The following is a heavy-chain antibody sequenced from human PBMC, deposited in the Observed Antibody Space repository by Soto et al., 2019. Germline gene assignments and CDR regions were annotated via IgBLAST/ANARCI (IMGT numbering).Heavy chain of an antibody. D-gene: IGHD4-17*01. CDR2: ISFSGFT. V-gene: IGHV4-31*03. Sequence: PSETLSLTCTVFGGSISSGGYYWSWIRQHSGKGLEWIGYISFSGFTYYNPSLKSRIIMSIDTSNNQFSLKLSAVTAADTAVYFCARLPYGDYVRPFAFWGQGTLVTVSS. CDR3: ARLPYGDYVRPFAF. CDR1: GGSISSGGYY. J-gene: IGHJ4*02.